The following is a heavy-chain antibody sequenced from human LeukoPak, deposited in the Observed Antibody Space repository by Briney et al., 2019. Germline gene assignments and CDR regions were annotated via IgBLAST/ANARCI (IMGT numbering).Heavy chain of an antibody. J-gene: IGHJ4*02. V-gene: IGHV4-30-4*08. D-gene: IGHD5-24*01. CDR1: GGSISSGDYY. CDR3: ARAGGDGYNSAY. CDR2: IYYSGST. Sequence: SQTLSLTCTVSGGSISSGDYYWSWIRQPPGKGLEWIGYIYYSGSTYYNPSLKSRVTISVDTSKNQFSLKLSSVTAADTAVYYCARAGGDGYNSAYWGQGTLVTVSS.